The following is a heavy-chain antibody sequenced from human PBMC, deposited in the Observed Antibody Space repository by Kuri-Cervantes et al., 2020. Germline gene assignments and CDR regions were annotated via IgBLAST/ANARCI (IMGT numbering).Heavy chain of an antibody. V-gene: IGHV3-30*04. CDR1: GFTFSGYG. J-gene: IGHJ6*03. Sequence: GGSLRLSCAASGFTFSGYGVCWVRQDPDRGLEWVAVISDDGSRPYYADSVKGRFTISRDNSKNTLYLQMNSLRAEDTAVYYCARDYGCDCGGDMKGGDYYYMDVWGKGTTVTVSS. D-gene: IGHD2-21*01. CDR3: ARDYGCDCGGDMKGGDYYYMDV. CDR2: ISDDGSRP.